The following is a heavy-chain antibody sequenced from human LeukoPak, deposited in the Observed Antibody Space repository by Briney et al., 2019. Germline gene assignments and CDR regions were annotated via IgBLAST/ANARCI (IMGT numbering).Heavy chain of an antibody. V-gene: IGHV3-23*01. J-gene: IGHJ4*02. CDR2: ISGSDTST. CDR1: GFTFSSYA. Sequence: GGSLRLSCVASGFTFSSYAMSWVRQAPGKGLEWVSIISGSDTSTYYADSVKGRFTISRDNSKNTLYLQMNSLRAEDTAIYYCAKGFYGYWGQGARVTVSS. CDR3: AKGFYGY. D-gene: IGHD3-3*01.